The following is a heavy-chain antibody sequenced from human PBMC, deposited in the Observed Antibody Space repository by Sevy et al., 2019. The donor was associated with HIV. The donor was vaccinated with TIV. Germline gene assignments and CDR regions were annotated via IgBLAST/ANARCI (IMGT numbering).Heavy chain of an antibody. Sequence: GGSLRLSCAASGFTFSIIYMNWVRQSPGKGLEWVGRMKSKIDGGTIDYAAPVKDRITMSRDDSKSTLYLQMNSLKADDTAVYYCTTVGFPYWGSEGFDCWCQGTMVTGSS. D-gene: IGHD3-16*01. CDR1: GFTFSIIY. V-gene: IGHV3-15*01. J-gene: IGHJ3*01. CDR3: TTVGFPYWGSEGFDC. CDR2: MKSKIDGGTI.